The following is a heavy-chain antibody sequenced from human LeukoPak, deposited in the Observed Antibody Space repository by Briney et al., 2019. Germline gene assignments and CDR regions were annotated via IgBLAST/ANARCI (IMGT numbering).Heavy chain of an antibody. V-gene: IGHV4-31*03. CDR2: IYYSGST. J-gene: IGHJ4*02. Sequence: KASETLSLTCTVSGGSISSGGYYWSWLRQHPGKGLEWIGYIYYSGSTYYNPSLKSRVTISVDTSKNQFSLKLSSVTAADTAVYYCARADRYLGNDYWGQGTLVTVSS. D-gene: IGHD1-1*01. CDR3: ARADRYLGNDY. CDR1: GGSISSGGYY.